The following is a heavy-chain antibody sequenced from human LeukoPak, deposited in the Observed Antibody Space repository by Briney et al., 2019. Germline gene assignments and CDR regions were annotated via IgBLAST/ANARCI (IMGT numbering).Heavy chain of an antibody. CDR3: VRAQGLGESENH. D-gene: IGHD3-16*01. Sequence: GSLRLSCAASGFTFSTYWMCWVRQAPGKGLEWVANIKQDGSEKYYVVSVEGRFTISRDNAKNSLLLQMSSLRAEDTAVYYCVRAQGLGESENHWGQGTLVTVSS. J-gene: IGHJ4*02. CDR2: IKQDGSEK. CDR1: GFTFSTYW. V-gene: IGHV3-7*01.